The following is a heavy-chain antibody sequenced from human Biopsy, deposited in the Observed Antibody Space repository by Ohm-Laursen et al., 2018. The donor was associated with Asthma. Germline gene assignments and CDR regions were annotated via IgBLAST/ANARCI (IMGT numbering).Heavy chain of an antibody. V-gene: IGHV3-7*01. J-gene: IGHJ1*01. Sequence: SLRLSCAASGFTFSGSWMIWVRQAPGKGLQWLAFIKPDGSQTYYADSVEGRFSISRDNSKNSLYLQMSNLRGKDTGIYFCATLSWYASQYWGQGTLVTVSS. D-gene: IGHD2-2*01. CDR3: ATLSWYASQY. CDR1: GFTFSGSW. CDR2: IKPDGSQT.